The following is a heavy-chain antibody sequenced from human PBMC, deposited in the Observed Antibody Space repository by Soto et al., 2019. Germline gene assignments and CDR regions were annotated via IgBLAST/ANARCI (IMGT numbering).Heavy chain of an antibody. V-gene: IGHV1-69*12. J-gene: IGHJ2*01. D-gene: IGHD2-2*01. CDR3: ARVLVPAHWYFDL. Sequence: QVQLVQSGAEVKKPGSSVKVSCRASGGTFSSYAISWVRQAPRQGLEWMGGIIPIFGTANYAQKFQGRVTITADESTSTAYMELSSLRSEDTAVYYCARVLVPAHWYFDLWGRGTLVTVSS. CDR2: IIPIFGTA. CDR1: GGTFSSYA.